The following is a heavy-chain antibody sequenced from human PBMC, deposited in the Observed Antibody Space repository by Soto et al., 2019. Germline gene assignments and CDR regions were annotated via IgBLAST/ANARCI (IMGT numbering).Heavy chain of an antibody. D-gene: IGHD3-22*01. CDR3: ANGPDGSGYYHNWFDS. CDR1: GFSFSDYA. Sequence: EVHLLESGGALVQPGGSLTLSCAASGFSFSDYAMSWVRQAPGKGLEWVSSISRTGDSAYYADSVKGRFAISRARSKNRLSLPMNSLRVEDTAVYYCANGPDGSGYYHNWFDSWGQGTLITVSS. CDR2: ISRTGDSA. V-gene: IGHV3-23*01. J-gene: IGHJ5*01.